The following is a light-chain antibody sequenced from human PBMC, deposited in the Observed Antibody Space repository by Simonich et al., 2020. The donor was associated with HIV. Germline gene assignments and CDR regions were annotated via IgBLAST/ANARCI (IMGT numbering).Light chain of an antibody. J-gene: IGKJ5*01. CDR3: QQLNSYRT. CDR2: AAS. CDR1: QGISNY. Sequence: IQLTQSPSFLSASVGDRVTITCRASQGISNYLAWYQQKPGKAPKLLIYAASTLQSVVPSRFSGSGSGTDFTLTISSLQPEDFATYYCQQLNSYRTFGQGTRLEIK. V-gene: IGKV1-9*01.